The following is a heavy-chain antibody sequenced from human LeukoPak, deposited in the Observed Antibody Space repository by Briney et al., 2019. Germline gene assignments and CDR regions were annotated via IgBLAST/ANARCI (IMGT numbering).Heavy chain of an antibody. Sequence: PGGSLRLSCAASGFTFSDYDMHWVRQATGKGLEWVSAIGTAGDTYYTGSVKGRFTISRENAKNSLYLQMNSLRAGDTAVYYCVRVAKERVGGVYYFDYWGQGTPVTGSS. D-gene: IGHD1-1*01. CDR2: IGTAGDT. CDR3: VRVAKERVGGVYYFDY. V-gene: IGHV3-13*01. J-gene: IGHJ4*02. CDR1: GFTFSDYD.